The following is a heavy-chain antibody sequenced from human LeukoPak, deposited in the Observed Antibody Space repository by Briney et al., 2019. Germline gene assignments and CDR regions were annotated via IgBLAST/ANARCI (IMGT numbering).Heavy chain of an antibody. CDR3: ARGSGPEVTTIDS. CDR2: FHTDGDT. V-gene: IGHV3-13*01. D-gene: IGHD4-17*01. Sequence: PGGSLRLSCAASGFTFSSYDMHWVRQATGKGLEWVSAFHTDGDTYYSDSVKGRFTISRENAKNSLYLQMNSLRAGDTAVYYCARGSGPEVTTIDSWGQGTLVTVSS. J-gene: IGHJ4*02. CDR1: GFTFSSYD.